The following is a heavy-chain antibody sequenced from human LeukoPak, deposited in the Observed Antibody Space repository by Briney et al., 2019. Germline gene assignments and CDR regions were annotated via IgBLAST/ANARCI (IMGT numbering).Heavy chain of an antibody. CDR2: INPNSGGT. D-gene: IGHD5-12*01. CDR1: GYSFTAYW. V-gene: IGHV1-2*02. J-gene: IGHJ4*02. Sequence: ASVKVSCKPSGYSFTAYWIHWVRQAPGQGLEWLGWINPNSGGTNYVQKFQGRVTMTRDTSISTAYLELSRLRSDDTAVYYCARGSGYLDIVAPRDYWGQGTLVTVSS. CDR3: ARGSGYLDIVAPRDY.